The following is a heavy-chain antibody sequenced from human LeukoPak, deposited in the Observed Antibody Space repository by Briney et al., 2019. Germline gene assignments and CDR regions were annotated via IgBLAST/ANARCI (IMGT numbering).Heavy chain of an antibody. J-gene: IGHJ2*01. CDR3: ARDRRDYDSSGYYKNNYWYFDL. Sequence: GGSLRLSCAASGFTVSSNYMSWVRQAPGKGLEWVSLIYSGGSTYYADSVKGRFTISRDNSKNTLYLQMNSLRAQDTAVYYCARDRRDYDSSGYYKNNYWYFDLWGRGTLVTVSS. CDR2: IYSGGST. CDR1: GFTVSSNY. D-gene: IGHD3-22*01. V-gene: IGHV3-53*01.